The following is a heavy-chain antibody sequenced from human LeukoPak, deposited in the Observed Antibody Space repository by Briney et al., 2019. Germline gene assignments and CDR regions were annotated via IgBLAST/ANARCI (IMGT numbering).Heavy chain of an antibody. CDR1: GFTFTSSA. CDR3: AAEVDSGSYHFEY. CDR2: IVAGSGNT. Sequence: SVKVSCKASGFTFTSSAVQWVRQARGQRLEWIGWIVAGSGNTNYAQKFQERVTITRDMSTSTAYMELSSLRSEDTAVYYCAAEVDSGSYHFEYWGQGTLVTVSS. D-gene: IGHD1-26*01. V-gene: IGHV1-58*01. J-gene: IGHJ4*02.